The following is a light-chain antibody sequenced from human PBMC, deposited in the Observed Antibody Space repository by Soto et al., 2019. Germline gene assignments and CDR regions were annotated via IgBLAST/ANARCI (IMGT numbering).Light chain of an antibody. V-gene: IGLV3-21*02. J-gene: IGLJ1*01. Sequence: SYELTQPPSVSVAPGQTARITCGGNNVGSKSVHWYQQKSGQAPVVVVYDDSDRPSGIPERFSGSNSGNTATLAISRVEAGDEADYYCQVWDDSTDHIYVFGTGTKV. CDR1: NVGSKS. CDR2: DDS. CDR3: QVWDDSTDHIYV.